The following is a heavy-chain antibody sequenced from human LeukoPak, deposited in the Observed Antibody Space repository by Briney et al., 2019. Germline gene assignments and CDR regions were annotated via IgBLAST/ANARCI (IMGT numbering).Heavy chain of an antibody. CDR1: RFTFSNYW. Sequence: GGSLRLSCVASRFTFSNYWMSWVRQAPGKGLEWVDNINQDGSKKRYADSMKGRSTISRDNAKESLYLQLNSLRAEDTAVYYCAKWGPYCVGDYCPALDSWGPGTLVTVSS. V-gene: IGHV3-7*01. CDR3: AKWGPYCVGDYCPALDS. CDR2: INQDGSKK. J-gene: IGHJ4*02. D-gene: IGHD2-21*02.